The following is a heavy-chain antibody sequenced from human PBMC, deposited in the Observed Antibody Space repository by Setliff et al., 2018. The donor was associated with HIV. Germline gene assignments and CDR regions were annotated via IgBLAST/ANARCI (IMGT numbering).Heavy chain of an antibody. D-gene: IGHD2-2*01. Sequence: SETLSLTCAVYGGPLSGHYWSWIRQPPGQGLEWIGETSHSGKTNYNPSLKSRVTISVDTSKNQFSLKLTSVTAADTAVYYCATPSSWSSRLNFWGPGMLVTVSS. CDR3: ATPSSWSSRLNF. CDR1: GGPLSGHY. CDR2: TSHSGKT. V-gene: IGHV4-34*01. J-gene: IGHJ4*02.